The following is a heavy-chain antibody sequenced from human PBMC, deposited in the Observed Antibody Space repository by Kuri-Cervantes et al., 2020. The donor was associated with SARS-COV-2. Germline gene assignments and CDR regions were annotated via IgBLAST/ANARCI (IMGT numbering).Heavy chain of an antibody. CDR1: GFTFSGHW. Sequence: GGSLRLSCAASGFTFSGHWIHWVRQAPGKGLVWVSRINPDGSYTNNADSVKGRFTLSRDNAKSMLFLQMNSLRAEDTAVYYCVRDGDHWNFDYWGQGTLVTVYS. J-gene: IGHJ4*02. D-gene: IGHD1-1*01. CDR3: VRDGDHWNFDY. V-gene: IGHV3-74*01. CDR2: INPDGSYT.